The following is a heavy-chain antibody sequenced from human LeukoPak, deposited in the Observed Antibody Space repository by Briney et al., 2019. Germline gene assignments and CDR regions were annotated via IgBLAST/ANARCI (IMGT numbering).Heavy chain of an antibody. D-gene: IGHD6-13*01. CDR2: IGSSHNYI. CDR1: GFTFRSYS. J-gene: IGHJ6*03. CDR3: ARAAIAAARIYYYMDV. V-gene: IGHV3-21*01. Sequence: PGGSLRLSCAASGFTFRSYSMNWVRQAPGKGLEWVSSIGSSHNYIYYADSVKGRFIISRDNAENSLYLQMNSLRAEDTAVYYCARAAIAAARIYYYMDVWGKGTTVTVSS.